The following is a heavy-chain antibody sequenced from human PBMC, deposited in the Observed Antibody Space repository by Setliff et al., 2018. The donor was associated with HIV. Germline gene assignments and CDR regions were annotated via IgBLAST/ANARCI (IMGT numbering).Heavy chain of an antibody. J-gene: IGHJ4*02. CDR1: GGSISNHY. V-gene: IGHV4-59*04. CDR3: ARRGIIAGTTDF. Sequence: SETLSLTCSVSGGSISNHYWSWIRQPPGKGLEWIGYIFYSGSTYYNPSLKSRVLISVDTSKNQFSLKLTSVTAADTAVYYCARRGIIAGTTDFWGQGTPVTVSS. D-gene: IGHD1-7*01. CDR2: IFYSGST.